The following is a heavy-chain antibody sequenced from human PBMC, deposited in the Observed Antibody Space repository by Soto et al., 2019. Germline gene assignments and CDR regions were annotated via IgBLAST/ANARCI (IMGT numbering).Heavy chain of an antibody. CDR1: GFTADDYA. Sequence: EVQLVESGGGLVQPGRSLRLSCEASGFTADDYALHWVRQAPGKGLEWVSGISSNSDTIHYADSVKGRFTISRDNAKNSLFLQMNSLRPEDTAVYYCAKDMKWGGMTTIHYFDSWGQGTLVTVSS. CDR2: ISSNSDTI. D-gene: IGHD4-17*01. V-gene: IGHV3-9*02. CDR3: AKDMKWGGMTTIHYFDS. J-gene: IGHJ4*02.